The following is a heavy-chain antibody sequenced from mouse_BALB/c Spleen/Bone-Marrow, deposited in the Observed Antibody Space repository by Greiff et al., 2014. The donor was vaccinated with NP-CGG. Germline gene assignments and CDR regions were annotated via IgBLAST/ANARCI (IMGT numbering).Heavy chain of an antibody. CDR3: AREKVYYGISWFAY. D-gene: IGHD2-1*01. J-gene: IGHJ3*01. Sequence: QVQLKESGTEVVRPGASVKLSCKASGYPFTTYWMNWVKQRPGQGLEWIGMIHPSDSETRLNQKFKDKATLTVDKSSSTAYMQLNSQTSEDSAVYYCAREKVYYGISWFAYWGQGTLVTVSA. CDR1: GYPFTTYW. CDR2: IHPSDSET. V-gene: IGHV1-61*01.